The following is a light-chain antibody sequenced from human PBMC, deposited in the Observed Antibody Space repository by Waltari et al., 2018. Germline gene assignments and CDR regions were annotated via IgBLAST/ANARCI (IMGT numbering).Light chain of an antibody. CDR2: GAS. CDR3: QHYVRLPVT. Sequence: EIVLSQSPGTLSLSPGERATLSCRASQSVATYLAWYQHKTGQAPRLLIYGASSRATGVPDRFSASGSGTDFSLTISSLEPEDFAVYYCQHYVRLPVTFGQGTKVEIK. J-gene: IGKJ1*01. CDR1: QSVATY. V-gene: IGKV3-20*01.